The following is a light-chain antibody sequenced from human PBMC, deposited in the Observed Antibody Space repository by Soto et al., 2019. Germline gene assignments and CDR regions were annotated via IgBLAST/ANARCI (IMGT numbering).Light chain of an antibody. CDR3: AAWDDSLSVAV. Sequence: QSVVTQPPSASGTPGQRVTISCSGSGSNIGSNSVYWYQQLPGTAPKLLIYRNNERPSGVPDRFSGSKSGTSASLAISGLRSEDEGDYYCAAWDDSLSVAVFGGGTQLTVL. CDR2: RNN. CDR1: GSNIGSNS. J-gene: IGLJ7*01. V-gene: IGLV1-47*01.